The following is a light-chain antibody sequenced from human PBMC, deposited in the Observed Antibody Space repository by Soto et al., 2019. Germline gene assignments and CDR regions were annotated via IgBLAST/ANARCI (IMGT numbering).Light chain of an antibody. Sequence: NFMLTQPHSVSESPGKTVTISCTRSSGNIASNYVQWYQQRPGSAPTTMIYEDNQRPSGVPDRFSGSIDSSSDSASLTISGLKTEDEDDYYCQSYDGSHWVFGGGTQLTV. J-gene: IGLJ3*02. CDR3: QSYDGSHWV. CDR2: EDN. V-gene: IGLV6-57*04. CDR1: SGNIASNY.